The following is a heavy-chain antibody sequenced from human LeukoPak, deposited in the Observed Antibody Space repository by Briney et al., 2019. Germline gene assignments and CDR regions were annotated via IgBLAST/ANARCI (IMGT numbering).Heavy chain of an antibody. J-gene: IGHJ3*02. Sequence: ASVKVSCKVSGYTLSDLAMHWVRQAPGKGLEWMGGLDPEDGEATYAQPLQGRVTMTEDTSSDTAYMVLSSLRSEDTAVYYCATRNFGDYGAFDIWGQGTMVTVSS. D-gene: IGHD4-17*01. V-gene: IGHV1-24*01. CDR2: LDPEDGEA. CDR1: GYTLSDLA. CDR3: ATRNFGDYGAFDI.